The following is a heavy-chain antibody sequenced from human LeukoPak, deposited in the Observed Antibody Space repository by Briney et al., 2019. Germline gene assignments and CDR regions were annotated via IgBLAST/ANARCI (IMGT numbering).Heavy chain of an antibody. V-gene: IGHV3-7*03. CDR3: AKDISPTLNYDSSGYYPHRPGGCFQH. D-gene: IGHD3-22*01. J-gene: IGHJ1*01. CDR1: GFTFSSYW. Sequence: GGSLRLSCAASGFTFSSYWMSWVRQAPGKGLEWVANIKQDGSEKYYVDSVKGRFTISRDNAKNSLYLQMNSLRAEDTALYYCAKDISPTLNYDSSGYYPHRPGGCFQHWGQGTLVTVSS. CDR2: IKQDGSEK.